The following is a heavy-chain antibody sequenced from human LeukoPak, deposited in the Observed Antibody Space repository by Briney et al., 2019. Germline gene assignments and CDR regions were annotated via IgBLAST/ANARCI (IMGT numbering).Heavy chain of an antibody. CDR3: ARDRVGATDYFDY. J-gene: IGHJ4*02. CDR1: GFTFSSYA. V-gene: IGHV3-30-3*01. D-gene: IGHD1-26*01. CDR2: ISYDGSNK. Sequence: GGSLRLSCAASGFTFSSYAMHWVRQAPGKGLEWVAVISYDGSNKYYADSVKGRFTISRGNPKNTLYLQMNSLRAEDTAVYYCARDRVGATDYFDYWGQGTLVTVSS.